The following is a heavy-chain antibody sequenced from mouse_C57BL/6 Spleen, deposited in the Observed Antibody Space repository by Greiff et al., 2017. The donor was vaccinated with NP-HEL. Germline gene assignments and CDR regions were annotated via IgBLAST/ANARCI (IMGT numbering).Heavy chain of an antibody. V-gene: IGHV2-3*01. D-gene: IGHD2-1*01. Sequence: VQVVESGPGLVAPSQSLSITCTVSGFSFTSYGVSWVRQPPGKGLEWLGVIWGDGGTNYHSALISRLSISKDNSKSQVFLKLNSLQTDDTATYYCAGQSTRGAIDYWGQGTSVTVSS. CDR2: IWGDGGT. CDR3: AGQSTRGAIDY. J-gene: IGHJ4*01. CDR1: GFSFTSYG.